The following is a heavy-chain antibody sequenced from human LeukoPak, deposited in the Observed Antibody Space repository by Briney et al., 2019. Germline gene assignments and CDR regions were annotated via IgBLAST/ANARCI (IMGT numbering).Heavy chain of an antibody. V-gene: IGHV3-23*01. CDR3: AKDWLRWLQWEGDAFDI. D-gene: IGHD5-24*01. CDR1: GFTFSSDA. Sequence: GGSLRLSCAASGFTFSSDAMSWVRQAPGKGLEWVSAISGSGGSTYYADSVKGRFTISRDNSKNTLYLQMNSLRAEDTAVYYCAKDWLRWLQWEGDAFDIWGQGTMVTVSS. J-gene: IGHJ3*02. CDR2: ISGSGGST.